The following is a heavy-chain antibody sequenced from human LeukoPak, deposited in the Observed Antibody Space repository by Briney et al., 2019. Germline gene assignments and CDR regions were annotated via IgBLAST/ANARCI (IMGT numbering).Heavy chain of an antibody. Sequence: ASVKVSCKASGYTLTDYYMHWVRQAPGQGLEWMGRINPNSGGTNYAQKFQGWVTMTRDTSISTAYMELSRLRSDDTAVYYCARNYYDSSGYDSLDYWGQRTLVTVSS. CDR1: GYTLTDYY. D-gene: IGHD3-22*01. V-gene: IGHV1-2*04. CDR3: ARNYYDSSGYDSLDY. CDR2: INPNSGGT. J-gene: IGHJ4*02.